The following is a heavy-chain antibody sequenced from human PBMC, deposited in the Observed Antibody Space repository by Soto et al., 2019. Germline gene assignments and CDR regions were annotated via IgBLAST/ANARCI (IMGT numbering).Heavy chain of an antibody. D-gene: IGHD3-22*01. CDR1: GFTFSSYG. CDR2: ISSSSTTI. J-gene: IGHJ4*02. V-gene: IGHV3-48*02. CDR3: ARSPYYYDSSNYYGY. Sequence: EVQLVESGGGLVQPGGSLRLSCAASGFTFSSYGMNWVRQAPGKGLEWVSYISSSSTTIYYADSVKGRFTIFRDNAKNSLYLQLNSLRDEDTGGYYCARSPYYYDSSNYYGYWGQGTLVTVSS.